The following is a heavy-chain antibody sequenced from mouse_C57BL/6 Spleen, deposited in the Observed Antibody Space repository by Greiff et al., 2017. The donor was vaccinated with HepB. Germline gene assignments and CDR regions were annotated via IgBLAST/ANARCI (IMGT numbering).Heavy chain of an antibody. D-gene: IGHD2-2*01. CDR2: IWRGGST. CDR3: AKKGGYDENYYAMDY. Sequence: VKLQESGPGLVQPSQSLSITCTVSGFSLTSYGVHWVRQSPGKGLEWLGVIWRGGSTDYNAAFMSRLSITKDNSKRQVFFKMNSLQADDTAIYYCAKKGGYDENYYAMDYWGQGTSVTVSS. J-gene: IGHJ4*01. V-gene: IGHV2-5*01. CDR1: GFSLTSYG.